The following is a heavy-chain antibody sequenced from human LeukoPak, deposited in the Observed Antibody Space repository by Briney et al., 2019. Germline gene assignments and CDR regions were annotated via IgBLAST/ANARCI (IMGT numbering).Heavy chain of an antibody. CDR1: GYTFTSYG. D-gene: IGHD3-22*01. CDR2: ISAYNGNT. Sequence: GASVKVSCKASGYTFTSYGISWVRQAPGQGLEWMGWISAYNGNTNYAQKLQGRVTMTTDTSTSTAYMELRSLRSDDTAVYYCASGGYYDSSGYYYVPWYFDYWGQGTLVTVSS. CDR3: ASGGYYDSSGYYYVPWYFDY. J-gene: IGHJ4*02. V-gene: IGHV1-18*01.